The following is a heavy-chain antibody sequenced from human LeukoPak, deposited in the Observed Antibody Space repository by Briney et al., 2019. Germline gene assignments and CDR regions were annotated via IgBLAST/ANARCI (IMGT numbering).Heavy chain of an antibody. D-gene: IGHD3-9*01. V-gene: IGHV3-21*01. CDR3: ARPLRDILIHDAFDI. CDR1: GFTFSSYS. CDR2: ISSSSSYI. Sequence: GGSLRLSCAASGFTFSSYSMNWVRQAPGKGLEWVSSISSSSSYIYYADSVKGRFTISRDNAKNSLYLQMNSLRAEDTAVYYCARPLRDILIHDAFDIRGQGTMVTVSS. J-gene: IGHJ3*02.